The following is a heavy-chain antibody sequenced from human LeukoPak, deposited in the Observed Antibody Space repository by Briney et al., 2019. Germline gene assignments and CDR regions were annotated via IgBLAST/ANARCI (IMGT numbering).Heavy chain of an antibody. D-gene: IGHD3-22*01. CDR2: IIPIFGTA. CDR1: GGTFSSYA. CDR3: ATTYYYDSSGYWFQH. Sequence: SVKVSCKASGGTFSSYAISWVRQAPGQGLEWMGRIIPIFGTANYAQKFQGRVTMTEDTSTDTAYMELSSLRSEDTAVYYCATTYYYDSSGYWFQHWGQGTLVTVSS. J-gene: IGHJ1*01. V-gene: IGHV1-69*06.